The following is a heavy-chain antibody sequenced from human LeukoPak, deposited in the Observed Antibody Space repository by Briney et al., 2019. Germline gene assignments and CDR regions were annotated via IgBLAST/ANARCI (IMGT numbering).Heavy chain of an antibody. CDR1: GGSISSGGYS. CDR3: ARGGASGDYYI. D-gene: IGHD4-17*01. Sequence: SETLSLTCAVSGGSISSGGYSWSWIRQPPGKGLEWIGYIYHSGSTYYNPSLKIRVTISVDRSKNQFSLTLSSVPAADTAVYYCARGGASGDYYIWGQGTLVTVSS. V-gene: IGHV4-30-2*01. J-gene: IGHJ4*02. CDR2: IYHSGST.